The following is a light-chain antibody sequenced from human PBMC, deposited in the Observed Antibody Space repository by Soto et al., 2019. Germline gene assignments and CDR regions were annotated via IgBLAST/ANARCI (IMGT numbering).Light chain of an antibody. Sequence: EVVMTQSPATLSVSQGERATLSCRASQSVSNNYLAWYQQKPGQAPRLLIYGPSSRATGIPDRFSGSGSGTDFTLTINRLEPEDFAVYYCQQYDSSPRTFGQGTKVDNK. V-gene: IGKV3-20*01. CDR3: QQYDSSPRT. CDR1: QSVSNNY. CDR2: GPS. J-gene: IGKJ1*01.